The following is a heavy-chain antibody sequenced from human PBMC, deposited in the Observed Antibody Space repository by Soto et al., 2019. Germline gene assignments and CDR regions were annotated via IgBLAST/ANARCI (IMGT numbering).Heavy chain of an antibody. V-gene: IGHV4-39*01. CDR3: ARQPTTSSIDLRFDP. Sequence: QLQLQESGPGLVKASETLSLTCNVSGGSISSSSSYWAWIRQPPGKGLEWIANIFYSGSTFYNPSLASRVAVSVDTSNIQFSLKLSSVTSVHTAVYYCARQPTTSSIDLRFDPWGQGTLVTVSS. CDR1: GGSISSSSSY. CDR2: IFYSGST. D-gene: IGHD3-9*01. J-gene: IGHJ5*02.